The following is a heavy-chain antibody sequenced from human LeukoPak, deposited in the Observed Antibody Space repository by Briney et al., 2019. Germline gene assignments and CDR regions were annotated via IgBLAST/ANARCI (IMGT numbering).Heavy chain of an antibody. CDR3: ARDAGTGTTGNYYYYMDV. CDR2: IYTTGST. J-gene: IGHJ6*03. V-gene: IGHV4-4*07. D-gene: IGHD1-7*01. Sequence: PSETLSLTCTVPGGSISSYYWSWIRQPAEKELEWIGRIYTTGSTNYSPSLESRVTISVDKSNNQFSLKLSSVTAADTAVYYCARDAGTGTTGNYYYYMDVWGKGTTVTVSS. CDR1: GGSISSYY.